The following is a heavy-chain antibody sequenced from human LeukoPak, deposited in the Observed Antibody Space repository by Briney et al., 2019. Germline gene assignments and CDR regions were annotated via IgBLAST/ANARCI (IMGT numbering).Heavy chain of an antibody. CDR2: ISSTPRSSYI. J-gene: IGHJ4*02. V-gene: IGHV3-21*01. D-gene: IGHD3-10*02. CDR1: GFSFSTYS. CDR3: ARGYIDNLGCSPRSSFDN. Sequence: PGGSLRLSCAASGFSFSTYSMNWVRQAPGKGLEWVSSISSTPRSSYIFYAESVKGRFTISRDNTKNSLFLQMDSLIAEDTAVYYCARGYIDNLGCSPRSSFDNWGQGTLVTVSS.